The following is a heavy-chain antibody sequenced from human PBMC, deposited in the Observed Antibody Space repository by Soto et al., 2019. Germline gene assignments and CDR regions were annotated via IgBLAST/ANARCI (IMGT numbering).Heavy chain of an antibody. V-gene: IGHV1-18*01. CDR3: ARDLRYYDSSGPLLGY. CDR1: GYTFTSYG. D-gene: IGHD3-22*01. J-gene: IGHJ4*02. Sequence: ASVKVSCKASGYTFTSYGISWVRQAPGQGLEWMGWISAYNGNTNYAQQLQGRVTMTTDTSTSTAYMELRSLRSDDTALYYCARDLRYYDSSGPLLGYWGQGTLVTVSS. CDR2: ISAYNGNT.